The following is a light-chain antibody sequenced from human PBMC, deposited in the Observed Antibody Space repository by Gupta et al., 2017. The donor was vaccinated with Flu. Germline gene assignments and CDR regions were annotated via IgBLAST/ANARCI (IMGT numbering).Light chain of an antibody. Sequence: SSDVGRSDSVSWYQQHPDKAPKLIIFDVTKRPSGVSSRFSGSKSGNTASLTISGLQPEDETDYYCSSHTSGSTFYVFGTGTKVTVL. CDR3: SSHTSGSTFYV. J-gene: IGLJ1*01. V-gene: IGLV2-14*03. CDR2: DVT. CDR1: SSDVGRSDS.